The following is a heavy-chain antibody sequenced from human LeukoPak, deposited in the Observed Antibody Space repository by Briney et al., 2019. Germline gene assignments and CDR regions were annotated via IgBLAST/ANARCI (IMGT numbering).Heavy chain of an antibody. D-gene: IGHD3-10*01. V-gene: IGHV1-18*04. CDR2: ISAYNGNT. CDR1: GYTFTSYG. J-gene: IGHJ4*02. CDR3: AREEDPHYYGSGSYYEIDY. Sequence: ASVKVSCKASGYTFTSYGISWVRQAPGQGLEWMGWISAYNGNTNYAQNLQGRVTMTTDTSTSTAYMELRSLRSDDTAVYYCAREEDPHYYGSGSYYEIDYWGQGTLVTVSS.